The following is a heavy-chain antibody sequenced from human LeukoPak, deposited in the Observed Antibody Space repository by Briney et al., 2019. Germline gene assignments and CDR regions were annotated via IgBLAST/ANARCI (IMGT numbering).Heavy chain of an antibody. J-gene: IGHJ4*02. CDR1: GYTFTSYG. CDR3: ARVPRFVAAAGPPDY. D-gene: IGHD6-13*01. Sequence: GASVKVSCKASGYTFTSYGISWVRQAPGQGLEWMGWISAYNGNTNYAQKLQGRVTMTTDTSTSTAYMELRSLRSDDTAVYYCARVPRFVAAAGPPDYWGQGTLVTVSS. CDR2: ISAYNGNT. V-gene: IGHV1-18*01.